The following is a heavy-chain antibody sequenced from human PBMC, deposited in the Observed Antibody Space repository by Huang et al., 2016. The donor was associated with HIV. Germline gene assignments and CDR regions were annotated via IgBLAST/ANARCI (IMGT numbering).Heavy chain of an antibody. CDR1: GVTFSRYA. J-gene: IGHJ4*02. D-gene: IGHD3-3*01. CDR2: ISSNGETS. V-gene: IGHV3-23*01. CDR3: AKGRATILDRLDS. Sequence: EVQLLESGGGLVRPGGSLRLSCVASGVTFSRYAMSWVRQAPGKGLEWVSVISSNGETSDYTDSVKGRFTISRDKSKNTVSMQMHSLRVEDTAVYYCAKGRATILDRLDSWGQGTLVTVSS.